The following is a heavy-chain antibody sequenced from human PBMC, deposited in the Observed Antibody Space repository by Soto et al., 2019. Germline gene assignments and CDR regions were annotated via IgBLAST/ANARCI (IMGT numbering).Heavy chain of an antibody. Sequence: QVRLVQSGLEVKKPGASVRLSCKTSGYTFTNYGVTWVRQAPGQGLEWMGWVSAYNRNTNYAQKFEDRVIMTTDTSTSTAYLELRSLKSDDTAAYYCARERQWEPLLYWGEGTLVTVS. V-gene: IGHV1-18*04. D-gene: IGHD1-26*01. CDR1: GYTFTNYG. J-gene: IGHJ4*02. CDR2: VSAYNRNT. CDR3: ARERQWEPLLY.